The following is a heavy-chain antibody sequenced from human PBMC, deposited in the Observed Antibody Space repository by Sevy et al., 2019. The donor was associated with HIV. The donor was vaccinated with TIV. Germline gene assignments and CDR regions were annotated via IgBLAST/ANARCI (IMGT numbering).Heavy chain of an antibody. CDR3: AREGGYTDQGMDV. Sequence: GGSLRLSCAASGFTFSSYSMNWVRQAPGKGLEWLSYSDSRSSNIYYADSVKGRFTVSRDNAKNSLYVQMNSLRGEDTAVYYCAREGGYTDQGMDVWGQGTTVTVSS. CDR2: SDSRSSNI. V-gene: IGHV3-48*01. CDR1: GFTFSSYS. J-gene: IGHJ6*02. D-gene: IGHD5-12*01.